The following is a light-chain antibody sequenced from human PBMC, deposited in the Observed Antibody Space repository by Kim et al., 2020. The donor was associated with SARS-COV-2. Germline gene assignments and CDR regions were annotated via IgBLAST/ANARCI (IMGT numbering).Light chain of an antibody. Sequence: SVSPGERATLSCRASQTVSSNLAWYQQKPGQVPRLLIYAASTRATGIPARFSGSGSGTEFTLTINSLQSEDFAVYYCHQYNYWPRTFGQGTKVDIK. V-gene: IGKV3-15*01. J-gene: IGKJ1*01. CDR1: QTVSSN. CDR2: AAS. CDR3: HQYNYWPRT.